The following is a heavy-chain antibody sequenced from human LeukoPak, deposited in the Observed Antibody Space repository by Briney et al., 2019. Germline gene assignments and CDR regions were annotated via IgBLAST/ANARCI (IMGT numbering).Heavy chain of an antibody. J-gene: IGHJ4*02. CDR2: IYYSGST. Sequence: SQTLSLTCTVSGGSISSGDYYWSWIRQPPGKGLERIGYIYYSGSTYYNPSLRSRVAMSVDTSKNQFSLKLSSVTAADTAVYYCASITMVRGAYAQIDDWGQGTLVTVSS. CDR1: GGSISSGDYY. D-gene: IGHD3-10*01. CDR3: ASITMVRGAYAQIDD. V-gene: IGHV4-30-4*01.